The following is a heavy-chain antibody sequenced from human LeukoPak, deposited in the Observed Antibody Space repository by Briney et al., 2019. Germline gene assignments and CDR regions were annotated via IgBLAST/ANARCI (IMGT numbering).Heavy chain of an antibody. V-gene: IGHV3-7*01. J-gene: IGHJ3*02. CDR3: TRGHYGIDI. D-gene: IGHD3-10*01. Sequence: GGSLRLSCAASGFTFSTSWMTWVRQASGKGLEWVATMNQDGTEEYYLDSVKGRFTISRDNAKNSLSLQMNSLRGEDTAVYYCTRGHYGIDIWGQGIMVTVSS. CDR2: MNQDGTEE. CDR1: GFTFSTSW.